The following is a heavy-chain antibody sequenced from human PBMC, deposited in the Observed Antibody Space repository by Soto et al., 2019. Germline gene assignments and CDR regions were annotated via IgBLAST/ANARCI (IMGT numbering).Heavy chain of an antibody. D-gene: IGHD2-15*01. V-gene: IGHV1-2*04. CDR3: ARGDCSGDNCYGPYYFDY. J-gene: IGHJ4*02. CDR2: INPNSGVT. Sequence: QVQLVQSGAEVKKPGASVRVSRKAAGYTFPDYYIHWVRQAPGQGLECLGWINPNSGVTHYAQKFQRCVTMTSDPSTSTAYRERSRLRSGDTAIYYCARGDCSGDNCYGPYYFDYWGQGTRVTVSS. CDR1: GYTFPDYY.